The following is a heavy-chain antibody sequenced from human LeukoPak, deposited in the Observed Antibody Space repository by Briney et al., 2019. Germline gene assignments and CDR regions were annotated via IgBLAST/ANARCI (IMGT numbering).Heavy chain of an antibody. V-gene: IGHV4-59*01. CDR3: ARYSSSWTPPYYYYYYMDV. CDR1: SGSISSYY. J-gene: IGHJ6*03. D-gene: IGHD6-13*01. Sequence: SETLSLTCTVSSGSISSYYWSWIRQPPGKGLEWIGYIYYSGSTNYNPSLKSRVTISVDTSKNQFSLKLSSVTAADTAVYYCARYSSSWTPPYYYYYYMDVWGKGTTVTISS. CDR2: IYYSGST.